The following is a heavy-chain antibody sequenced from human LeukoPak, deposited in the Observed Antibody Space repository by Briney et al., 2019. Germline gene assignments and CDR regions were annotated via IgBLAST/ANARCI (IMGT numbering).Heavy chain of an antibody. J-gene: IGHJ4*02. V-gene: IGHV1-46*01. Sequence: GASVKVSCKASGYTFTNYYVHWVRQAPGQGLEWLGLTNPNGIVTNYAQRFQGRVTMTRDTSNNQFSLKLSSVTATLRTVYYIAASYYNDSSGYYYFDYWGQGTLVTVSS. CDR1: GYTFTNYY. CDR2: TNPNGIVT. D-gene: IGHD3-22*01. CDR3: AASYYNDSSGYYYFDY.